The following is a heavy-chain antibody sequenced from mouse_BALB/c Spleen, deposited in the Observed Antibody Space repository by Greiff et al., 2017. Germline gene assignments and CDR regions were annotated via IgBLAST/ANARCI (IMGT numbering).Heavy chain of an antibody. CDR1: GFTFSSFG. CDR3: ARGFITTAPFAD. CDR2: ISSGSSTI. V-gene: IGHV5-17*02. D-gene: IGHD1-2*01. J-gene: IGHJ3*01. Sequence: EVKLVESGGGLVQPGGSRKLSCAASGFTFSSFGMHWVRQAPEKGLEWVAYISSGSSTIYYADTVKGRFTISRDNPKNTLFLQMTSLRSEDTAMYYCARGFITTAPFADWGQGNLVTVSA.